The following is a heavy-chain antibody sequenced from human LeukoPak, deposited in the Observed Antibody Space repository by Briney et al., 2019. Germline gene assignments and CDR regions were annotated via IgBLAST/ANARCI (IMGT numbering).Heavy chain of an antibody. CDR3: ARGTQKGDPQKGEYFDY. J-gene: IGHJ4*02. V-gene: IGHV3-48*01. D-gene: IGHD1-7*01. Sequence: PGGSLRLSCAASGFTFSSYSMNWVRQAPGKGLEWVSYISSSSSSTIYYADSVKGRFTISRDNAKNSLYLQMNSLRAEDTAVYYCARGTQKGDPQKGEYFDYWGQGTLVTVSS. CDR1: GFTFSSYS. CDR2: ISSSSSSTI.